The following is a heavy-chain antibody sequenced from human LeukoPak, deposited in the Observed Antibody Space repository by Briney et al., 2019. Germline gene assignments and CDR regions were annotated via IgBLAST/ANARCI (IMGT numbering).Heavy chain of an antibody. CDR1: GYTFTSYG. Sequence: GALVKVSCKASGYTFTSYGIIWVRQGPGQGLEWIGWISAYNGNTNYAQKLQCRVTMTTDTSTSTAYMELRSLRSDDTAVYYCARDPITGYDPPPDYYYYYMDVWGKGTTVTVSS. V-gene: IGHV1-18*01. D-gene: IGHD2-2*01. J-gene: IGHJ6*03. CDR3: ARDPITGYDPPPDYYYYYMDV. CDR2: ISAYNGNT.